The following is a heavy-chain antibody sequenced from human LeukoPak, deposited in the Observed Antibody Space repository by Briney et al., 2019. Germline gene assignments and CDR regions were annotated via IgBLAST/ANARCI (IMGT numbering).Heavy chain of an antibody. CDR3: ARGQDIVRP. D-gene: IGHD2-8*01. CDR2: TYYSGST. J-gene: IGHJ5*02. V-gene: IGHV4-59*01. CDR1: GVSISTFH. Sequence: SETLSLTCTVSGVSISTFHWSWIRLPPGKGLEWIGYTYYSGSTNYNPSLKRRVHKSVITAKNQSSLRLSGVTAPDTALYYSARGQDIVRPWGQGALVTVSS.